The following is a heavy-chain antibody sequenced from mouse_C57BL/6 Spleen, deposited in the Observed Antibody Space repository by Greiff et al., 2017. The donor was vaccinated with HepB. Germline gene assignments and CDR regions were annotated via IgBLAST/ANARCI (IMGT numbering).Heavy chain of an antibody. CDR2: IYPRSGNT. J-gene: IGHJ2*01. D-gene: IGHD1-1*01. V-gene: IGHV1-81*01. CDR1: GYTFTSYG. CDR3: ARKGPDYGSSNYFDY. Sequence: QVQLQQSGAELARPGASVKLSCKASGYTFTSYGISWVKQRTGQGLEWIGEIYPRSGNTSYNEKFKGKATLTADKSSSTAYMELRSLPSEDSAVYFCARKGPDYGSSNYFDYWGQGTTLTVSS.